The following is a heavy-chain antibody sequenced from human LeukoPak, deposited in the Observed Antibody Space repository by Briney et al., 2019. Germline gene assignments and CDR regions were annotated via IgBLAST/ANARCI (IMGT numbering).Heavy chain of an antibody. V-gene: IGHV1-2*02. Sequence: VSVKVSCKASGYTFIGYYIHWVRQAPGQGLEWMGWMNPDSGDTNYAQKFQGRVTMTRDTSISTAYMELSRLRSDDTAVYYCSRIYIQDGNCNWGQGTLVTVSS. D-gene: IGHD1-7*01. CDR3: SRIYIQDGNCN. J-gene: IGHJ4*02. CDR1: GYTFIGYY. CDR2: MNPDSGDT.